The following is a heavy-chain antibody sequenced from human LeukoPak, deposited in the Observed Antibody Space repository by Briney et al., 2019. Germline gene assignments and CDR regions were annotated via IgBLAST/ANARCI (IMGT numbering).Heavy chain of an antibody. Sequence: PSETLSLTCAVSGCSISSGYYWGWIRQPPGKGLEWIGSVFHSGSTSSYPSLKSRVTISVDTSKNQFSLKLSSVTTADTAVYYCARGDGSYSDWGQGTLVTVSS. V-gene: IGHV4-38-2*01. D-gene: IGHD2-15*01. J-gene: IGHJ4*02. CDR2: VFHSGST. CDR3: ARGDGSYSD. CDR1: GCSISSGYY.